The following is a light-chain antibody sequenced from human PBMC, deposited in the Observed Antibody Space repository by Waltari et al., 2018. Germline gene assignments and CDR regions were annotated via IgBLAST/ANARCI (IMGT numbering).Light chain of an antibody. V-gene: IGLV3-19*01. J-gene: IGLJ2*01. CDR1: SLRSYY. CDR3: NSRDSSGNHPVV. CDR2: GKN. Sequence: SSELTQDPAVSVALGQTVRITCQGDSLRSYYASWYQQKPGQAPVLVIYGKNHRPSGSPDRFSGSSSGKTASLTIPGAQAEDEADYYGNSRDSSGNHPVVFGGGTKLTVL.